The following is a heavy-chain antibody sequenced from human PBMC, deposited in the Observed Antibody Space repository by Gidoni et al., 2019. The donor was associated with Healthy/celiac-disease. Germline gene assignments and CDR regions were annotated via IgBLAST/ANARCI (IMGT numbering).Heavy chain of an antibody. V-gene: IGHV3-23*01. J-gene: IGHJ3*02. CDR3: AKGFVGARNSDAFDI. Sequence: LEWLLAISGSGGSTYYADSVKGRFTISRVNSKKTLYLQMNSLSAEDTDVYYCAKGFVGARNSDAFDIWGQGTMVTVSS. CDR2: ISGSGGST. D-gene: IGHD1-26*01.